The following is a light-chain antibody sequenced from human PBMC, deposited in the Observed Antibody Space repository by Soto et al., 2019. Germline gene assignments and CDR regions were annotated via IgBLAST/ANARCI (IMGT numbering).Light chain of an antibody. J-gene: IGLJ2*01. CDR1: SSNIGAGFD. CDR2: RNN. V-gene: IGLV1-40*01. Sequence: QSVLTQPPSVSGAPGQRVTISCTGSSSNIGAGFDVHWYQQLPGTAPKLLIYRNNNRPSGVPDRFSGSKSGTSASLAITGLQAEDEADYYCQSYDSRLSAGVFGGGTKLTVL. CDR3: QSYDSRLSAGV.